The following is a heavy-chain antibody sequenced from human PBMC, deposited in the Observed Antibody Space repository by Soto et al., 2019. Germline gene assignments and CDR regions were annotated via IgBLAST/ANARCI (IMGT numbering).Heavy chain of an antibody. CDR2: ISSSSSTI. D-gene: IGHD6-25*01. V-gene: IGHV3-48*02. J-gene: IGHJ6*02. CDR3: ARDSAAGLRYYYYGMDV. CDR1: GVHFMGYS. Sequence: PGETMVISCTASGVHFMGYSMKWTSLAKGKGLEWVSYISSSSSTIYYTDSVKGRFTISRDNAKNSLYLQMNSLRDEDTAVYYCARDSAAGLRYYYYGMDVWGQGTTVTVSS.